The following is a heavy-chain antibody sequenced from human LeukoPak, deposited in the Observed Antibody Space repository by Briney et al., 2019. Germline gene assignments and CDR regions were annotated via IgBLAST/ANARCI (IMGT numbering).Heavy chain of an antibody. CDR2: IYTSGST. V-gene: IGHV4-4*07. CDR3: ARDGYYDFWSGYYLDIGWFDP. J-gene: IGHJ5*02. Sequence: SETLSLTCSVSGASIRDYYWSWIRQPAGKGLEWSGRIYTSGSTNYNPSLKSRVTMSVGTSKNQFSLKLSSVTAADTAVYYCARDGYYDFWSGYYLDIGWFDPWGQGTLVTVSS. CDR1: GASIRDYY. D-gene: IGHD3-3*01.